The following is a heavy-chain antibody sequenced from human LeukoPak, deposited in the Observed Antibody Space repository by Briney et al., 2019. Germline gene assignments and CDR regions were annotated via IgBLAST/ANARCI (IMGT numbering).Heavy chain of an antibody. Sequence: PSETLSLTCTVSGGSISSGGYYWSWIRQPPGKGLEWIGYIYHSGSTYYNPSLKSRVTISVDRSKNQFSLKLSSVTAADTAVYYCARDPPPTTGDQNYGMDVWGQGTTVTVSS. CDR3: ARDPPPTTGDQNYGMDV. D-gene: IGHD4-17*01. V-gene: IGHV4-30-2*01. CDR1: GGSISSGGYY. CDR2: IYHSGST. J-gene: IGHJ6*02.